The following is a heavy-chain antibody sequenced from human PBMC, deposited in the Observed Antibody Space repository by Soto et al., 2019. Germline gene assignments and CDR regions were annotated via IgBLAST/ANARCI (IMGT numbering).Heavy chain of an antibody. V-gene: IGHV2-5*02. CDR3: AHSRCGGDCLQSYSSHYYYGMDV. CDR1: GFSLSTSGVG. Sequence: QITLKESGPTLVRPTQTLTLTCTFSGFSLSTSGVGVGWIRQPPGKALEWLAFIYWDDDKRYSPSLKSRLTITKDTSKNQVVLTMTNMDPVDTATYYSAHSRCGGDCLQSYSSHYYYGMDVLGQGTTVTVSS. CDR2: IYWDDDK. J-gene: IGHJ6*02. D-gene: IGHD2-21*02.